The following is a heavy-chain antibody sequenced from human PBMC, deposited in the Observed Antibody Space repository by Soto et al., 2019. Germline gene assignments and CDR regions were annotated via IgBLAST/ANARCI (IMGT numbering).Heavy chain of an antibody. J-gene: IGHJ4*02. Sequence: ASVKVSCQASGYTFTSYAMHWVRPAPGQRLERMGWINAGNGNTKYSQKFQGRVTITRDTSASTAYMELSSLSSEYTAVYYCARSIVVVTALDYWGQGTLVTVSS. CDR1: GYTFTSYA. V-gene: IGHV1-3*01. CDR2: INAGNGNT. D-gene: IGHD2-21*02. CDR3: ARSIVVVTALDY.